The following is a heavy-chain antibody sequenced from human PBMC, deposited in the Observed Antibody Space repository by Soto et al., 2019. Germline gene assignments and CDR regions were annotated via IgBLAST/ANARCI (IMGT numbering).Heavy chain of an antibody. CDR2: IIPIFGTA. CDR1: AGTFSSYA. V-gene: IGHV1-69*13. J-gene: IGHJ3*02. Sequence: PVKVSCKASAGTFSSYAISWFRQAPGQGLEWMGGIIPIFGTANYGQKFQGRVTITADESTSTDYMELGSVRSEDTAVYYCARIVHGVCNAFDIGGQGTMVTVSS. D-gene: IGHD2-8*01. CDR3: ARIVHGVCNAFDI.